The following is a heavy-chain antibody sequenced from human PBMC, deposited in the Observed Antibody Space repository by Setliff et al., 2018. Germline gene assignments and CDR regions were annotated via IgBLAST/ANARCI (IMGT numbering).Heavy chain of an antibody. J-gene: IGHJ3*02. CDR1: GGTFSSYD. CDR3: AISTIFGVVSPTPDAFDI. Sequence: ASVKVSCKASGGTFSSYDISWVRQAPGQGLEWMGRIIPIFGTANYAQKFQGRVTITADKSTNTAYMELSRLRSEDTAVYYCAISTIFGVVSPTPDAFDIWGQGTMVTVSS. D-gene: IGHD3-3*01. V-gene: IGHV1-69*06. CDR2: IIPIFGTA.